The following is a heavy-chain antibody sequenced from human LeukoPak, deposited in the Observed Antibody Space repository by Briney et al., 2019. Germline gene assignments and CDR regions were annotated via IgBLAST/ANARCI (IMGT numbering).Heavy chain of an antibody. V-gene: IGHV7-4-1*02. CDR2: INTNTGNP. Sequence: ASVKVSCKASGYTFTSYAMNWVGQAPGQGLEWMGWINTNTGNPTYAQGFTGRFVFPLDTSVSTAYLQISSLKAEDTAVYYCARDLGYYDTPLPRQYFQHWGQGTLVTVSS. D-gene: IGHD3-22*01. CDR3: ARDLGYYDTPLPRQYFQH. J-gene: IGHJ1*01. CDR1: GYTFTSYA.